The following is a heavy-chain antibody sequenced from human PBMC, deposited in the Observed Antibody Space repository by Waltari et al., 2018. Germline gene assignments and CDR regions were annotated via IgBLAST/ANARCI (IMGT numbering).Heavy chain of an antibody. J-gene: IGHJ5*02. D-gene: IGHD5-12*01. CDR2: INPNRGGT. V-gene: IGHV1-2*06. CDR3: ARQGGLKLRSGPFDP. Sequence: QVQLVQSGAEVKKPGASVKVSCKASGYTFTGSYMHWVRQAPGQGLEWMGRINPNRGGTNYAQKFQGRVTMTRDTSISTAYMELSRLRSDDTAVYYCARQGGLKLRSGPFDPWGQGTLVTVSS. CDR1: GYTFTGSY.